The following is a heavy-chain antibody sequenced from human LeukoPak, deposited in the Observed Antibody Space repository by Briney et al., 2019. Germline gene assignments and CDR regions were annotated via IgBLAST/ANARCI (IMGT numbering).Heavy chain of an antibody. D-gene: IGHD3-3*01. CDR1: GGSISRYY. CDR2: MYHSGST. CDR3: ARLYSDFWSGYYHAPF. Sequence: PSETLSLTCTVFGGSISRYYWTWIRQPPGKGLEWIGYMYHSGSTNYNPSLKSRVTMSVDTSKNQFSLKLSSVTAADTAVYYCARLYSDFWSGYYHAPFWGQGTLVTVSS. J-gene: IGHJ4*02. V-gene: IGHV4-59*12.